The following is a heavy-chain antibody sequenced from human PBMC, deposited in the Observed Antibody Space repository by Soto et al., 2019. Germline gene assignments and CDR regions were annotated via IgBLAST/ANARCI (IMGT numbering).Heavy chain of an antibody. V-gene: IGHV3-23*01. J-gene: IGHJ5*02. CDR2: ISGSGVST. CDR1: GFTFSTYT. Sequence: EVQLLESGGGLVQPGGSLRLSCAASGFTFSTYTMTWVRQAPGKGLGWVSAISGSGVSTHYADSVKGRFTISKDNSKNSLYLQMNSLRAEDTAVYYCGKGQASIAVYWFDPWGQGTLVTVSS. D-gene: IGHD6-19*01. CDR3: GKGQASIAVYWFDP.